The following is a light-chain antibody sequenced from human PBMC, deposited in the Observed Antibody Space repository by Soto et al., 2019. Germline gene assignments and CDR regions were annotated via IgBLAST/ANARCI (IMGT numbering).Light chain of an antibody. Sequence: EIVLTQSPGTLSLSPGERATLSCRASQSVSSSYLAWYQQKPDQAPRLLIYGASSRATGIPDRFSGGGSGTDFTLTISRLEPEDFAVYYCQQYGSSPTWTFGQGTKVEIK. CDR1: QSVSSSY. J-gene: IGKJ1*01. CDR2: GAS. V-gene: IGKV3-20*01. CDR3: QQYGSSPTWT.